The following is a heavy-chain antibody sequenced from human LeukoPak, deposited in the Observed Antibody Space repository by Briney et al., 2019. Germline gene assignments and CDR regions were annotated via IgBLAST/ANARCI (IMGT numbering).Heavy chain of an antibody. CDR1: GGSFSGYY. Sequence: PSETLSLTCAVYGGSFSGYYWSWIRQPPGKGLEWIGEINHNGRSTNYNPSLKSRVTISVDTSKNQFSLRLSSVTAADTAVYYCARVSRAHAFDIWGQGTMVTVSS. CDR2: INHNGRST. V-gene: IGHV4-34*01. J-gene: IGHJ3*02. CDR3: ARVSRAHAFDI.